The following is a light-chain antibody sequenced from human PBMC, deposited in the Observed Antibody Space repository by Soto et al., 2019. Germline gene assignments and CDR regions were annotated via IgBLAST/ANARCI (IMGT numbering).Light chain of an antibody. V-gene: IGLV1-51*02. CDR3: GTWDSSLSAGV. Sequence: QSVLTQPPSVSAAPGQKVTISCSGSSSHIGNNYVSWYQHPPGTAPKLLIYENDKRPSGIPDRFSGSKSGTSATLGITGLQTGDEADYYCGTWDSSLSAGVFGGGTKVTVL. CDR1: SSHIGNNY. J-gene: IGLJ2*01. CDR2: END.